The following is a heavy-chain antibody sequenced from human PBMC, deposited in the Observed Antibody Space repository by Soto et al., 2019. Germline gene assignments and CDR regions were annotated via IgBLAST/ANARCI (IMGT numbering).Heavy chain of an antibody. CDR1: GYSFTSYW. D-gene: IGHD3-22*01. V-gene: IGHV5-10-1*01. CDR2: IDPSDSYT. CDR3: ARHSNPDVYGYYYYGMDV. Sequence: PGESLKISCKGSGYSFTSYWISWVRQMPGKGLEWMGRIDPSDSYTNYSPSFQGHVTISADKSISTAYLQWSSLKASDTAMYYCARHSNPDVYGYYYYGMDVWGQGTTVTVSS. J-gene: IGHJ6*02.